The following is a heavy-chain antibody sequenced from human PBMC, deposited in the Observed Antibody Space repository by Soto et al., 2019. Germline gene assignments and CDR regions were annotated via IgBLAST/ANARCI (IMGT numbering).Heavy chain of an antibody. Sequence: QVQLVQSGAEVKKPGASVKVSCRASGYTFTDFGISWVRQAPGQGLEWVGWISSYNGNTQYVENLQGRVTMTTDTSTNTAYMELRSLRPDDTAVYYCARGRDYGDFYFDYWGQGTLVTVSS. V-gene: IGHV1-18*01. CDR2: ISSYNGNT. D-gene: IGHD4-17*01. CDR1: GYTFTDFG. CDR3: ARGRDYGDFYFDY. J-gene: IGHJ4*02.